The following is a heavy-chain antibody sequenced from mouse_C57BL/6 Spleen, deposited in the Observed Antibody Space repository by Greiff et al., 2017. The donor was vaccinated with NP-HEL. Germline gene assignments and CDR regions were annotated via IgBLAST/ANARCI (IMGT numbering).Heavy chain of an antibody. CDR3: ARHDGMITTEYYFDY. CDR1: GYTFTSYW. CDR2: FYPGSGSI. V-gene: IGHV1-62-2*01. D-gene: IGHD2-4*01. Sequence: QVQLQQPGAELVKPGASVKLSCKASGYTFTSYWMQWVKQRSGQGLEWIGWFYPGSGSIKYNEKFKDKATLTADKSSSTVYMELSRLTSEDSAVYFCARHDGMITTEYYFDYWGQGTTLTVSS. J-gene: IGHJ2*01.